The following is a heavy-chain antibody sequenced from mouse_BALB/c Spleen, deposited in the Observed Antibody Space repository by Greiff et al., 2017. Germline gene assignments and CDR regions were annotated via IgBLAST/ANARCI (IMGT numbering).Heavy chain of an antibody. Sequence: DVKLVESGPGLVKPSQSLSLTCTVTGYSITSDYAWNWIRQFPGNKLEWMGYISYSGSTSYNPSLKSRISITRDTSKNQFFLQLNSVTTEDTATYYCANYGNYGLAYWGQGTLVTVSA. J-gene: IGHJ3*01. CDR3: ANYGNYGLAY. CDR2: ISYSGST. V-gene: IGHV3-2*02. CDR1: GYSITSDYA. D-gene: IGHD2-1*01.